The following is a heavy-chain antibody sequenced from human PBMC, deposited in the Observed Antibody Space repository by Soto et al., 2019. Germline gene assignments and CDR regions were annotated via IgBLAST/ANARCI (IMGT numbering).Heavy chain of an antibody. J-gene: IGHJ4*02. CDR2: ISYDGSNK. CDR3: AKGPGWGITMVRGTTGDHDY. D-gene: IGHD3-10*01. V-gene: IGHV3-30*18. Sequence: GGSLRLSCAASGFTFSSYGMHWVRQAPGKGLEWVAVISYDGSNKYYADSVKGRFTISRDNSKNTLYLQMNSLRAEDTAVYYCAKGPGWGITMVRGTTGDHDYWGQGTLVTVSS. CDR1: GFTFSSYG.